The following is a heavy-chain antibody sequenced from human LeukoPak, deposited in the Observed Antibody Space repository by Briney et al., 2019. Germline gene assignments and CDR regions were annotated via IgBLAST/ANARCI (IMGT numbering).Heavy chain of an antibody. CDR3: ARDGTTRNGIVGTFFDY. V-gene: IGHV3-30*02. CDR2: IRYDGSNK. J-gene: IGHJ4*02. CDR1: GFTFTTYW. Sequence: QAGGSLRLSCAASGFTFTTYWMSWVRQAPGKGLEWVAFIRYDGSNKYSADSVEGRFTISRDNSKNALNLQMNSLSAEDTAIYYCARDGTTRNGIVGTFFDYWGQGTLVTVSS. D-gene: IGHD1-26*01.